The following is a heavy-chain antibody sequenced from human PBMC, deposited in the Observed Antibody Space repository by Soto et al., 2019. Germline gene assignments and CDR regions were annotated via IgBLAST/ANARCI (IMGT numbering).Heavy chain of an antibody. CDR3: ARVGQWGGMDV. J-gene: IGHJ6*02. CDR2: INSGNGNI. V-gene: IGHV1-3*01. Sequence: PSVKVSCKASGYTFTNCAIHWVRQAPAQGLEWLGWINSGNGNIKYSQTFQGRVTITRDTSANTAYMELSSLRSEDTAVYYCARVGQWGGMDVWGQGTTVTVSS. D-gene: IGHD1-26*01. CDR1: GYTFTNCA.